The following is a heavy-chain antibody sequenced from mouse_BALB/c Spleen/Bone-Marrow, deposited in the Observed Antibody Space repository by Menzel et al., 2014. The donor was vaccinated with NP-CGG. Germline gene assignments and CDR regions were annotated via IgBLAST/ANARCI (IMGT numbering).Heavy chain of an antibody. J-gene: IGHJ3*01. CDR3: ASGVTTGWFVY. V-gene: IGHV1-76*01. CDR1: GYIFXSYW. CDR2: IYPGSGST. Sequence: VQLQQSGAELVRPGASVKLSCKPSGYIFXSYWIHWVKQRSGQGLEWIARIYPGSGSTYYNEKFEGKATLTADKSSSTAYMQLSSLKSEDSAVYFCASGVTTGWFVYWGQGTLVTVSA. D-gene: IGHD2-2*01.